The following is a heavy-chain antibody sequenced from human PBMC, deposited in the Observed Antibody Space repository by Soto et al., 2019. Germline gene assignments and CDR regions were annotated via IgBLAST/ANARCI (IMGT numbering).Heavy chain of an antibody. Sequence: QVQLQESGPGLLKPSETLSLTCTVSGGSIRSYCWTWIRQPPGEGLEWMGCICNSGSTNYNPSLKLRVTISVDTQHNQFSLQLSSVTVADTAVYYCAGGGSIVVAKRRLMDVWGKGTTVTVSS. CDR1: GGSIRSYC. CDR3: AGGGSIVVAKRRLMDV. CDR2: ICNSGST. D-gene: IGHD3-22*01. V-gene: IGHV4-59*03. J-gene: IGHJ6*03.